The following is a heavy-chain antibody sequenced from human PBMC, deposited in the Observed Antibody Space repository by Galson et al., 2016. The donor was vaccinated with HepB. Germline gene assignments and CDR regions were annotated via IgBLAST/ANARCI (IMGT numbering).Heavy chain of an antibody. CDR3: AKYLALYNSGAGFFDS. Sequence: LRLSCAASGFTFSSYAMSWVRQAPGKGLEWVSSISGSGVSTYYADSVKGRFTISRDNSKNTLHLQMNSLRAEDTAVYYCAKYLALYNSGAGFFDSWGQGTLVTVSS. CDR1: GFTFSSYA. CDR2: ISGSGVST. D-gene: IGHD6-19*01. V-gene: IGHV3-23*01. J-gene: IGHJ4*02.